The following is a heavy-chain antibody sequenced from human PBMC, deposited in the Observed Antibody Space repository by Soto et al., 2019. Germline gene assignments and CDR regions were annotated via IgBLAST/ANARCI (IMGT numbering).Heavy chain of an antibody. J-gene: IGHJ5*02. Sequence: SETLSLTCTVSGGSISSGGYYWSWIRQHPGKGLEWIGYIYYIRSTYYNPSLKSRVTISVDTSKNQFSLKLSPVTAADTAVYYCASGSGSYYSWFAPWGQGTLVTVSS. CDR1: GGSISSGGYY. CDR2: IYYIRST. V-gene: IGHV4-31*03. CDR3: ASGSGSYYSWFAP. D-gene: IGHD3-10*01.